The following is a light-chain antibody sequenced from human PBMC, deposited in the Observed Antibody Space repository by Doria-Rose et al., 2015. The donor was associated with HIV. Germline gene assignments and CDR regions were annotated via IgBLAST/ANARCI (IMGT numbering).Light chain of an antibody. CDR3: HQYGTSRT. CDR2: DGS. Sequence: TQSPGTLSLSPGERATLSCRDSQSFSSTYLAWYQQKPGQAPSLLIYDGSTRATGIPDRFSASGSGTDFTLTINRLEPEDFALYYCHQYGTSRTFGQGTKVEI. V-gene: IGKV3-20*01. J-gene: IGKJ1*01. CDR1: QSFSSTY.